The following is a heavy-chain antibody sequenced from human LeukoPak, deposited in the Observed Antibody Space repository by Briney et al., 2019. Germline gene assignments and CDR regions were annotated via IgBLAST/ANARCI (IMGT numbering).Heavy chain of an antibody. Sequence: GGSLRLSCLASGFTFSNYGMHWVRQAPGKGLEYVSAISSNGGSTEYVDSVKGRFTISRDNSKNTLYLQMSSLRPEDTAVYYCVKAPYCSNGVCYGSGDYWGQGTLATVSS. CDR3: VKAPYCSNGVCYGSGDY. CDR1: GFTFSNYG. V-gene: IGHV3-64D*09. CDR2: ISSNGGST. D-gene: IGHD2-8*01. J-gene: IGHJ4*02.